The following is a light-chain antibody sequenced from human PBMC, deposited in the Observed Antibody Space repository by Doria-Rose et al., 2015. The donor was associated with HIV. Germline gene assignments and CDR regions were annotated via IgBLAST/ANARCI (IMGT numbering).Light chain of an antibody. CDR2: AAS. Sequence: QNSTYYLNWYQQKSGKAPKVLIYAASNLQSGVPSRFSGSGSGTDFTLTISSLQPEDFATYFCQQSWTFGQGTRVEVK. V-gene: IGKV1-39*01. CDR1: QNSTYY. J-gene: IGKJ1*01. CDR3: QQSWT.